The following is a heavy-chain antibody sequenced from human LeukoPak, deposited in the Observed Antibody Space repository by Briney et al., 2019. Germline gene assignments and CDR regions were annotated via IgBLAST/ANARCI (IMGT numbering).Heavy chain of an antibody. D-gene: IGHD6-19*01. CDR3: ARGSPSSVAVDY. CDR1: GGSISSYY. J-gene: IGHJ4*02. V-gene: IGHV4-59*12. CDR2: IYYSGST. Sequence: SETLSLTCTVSGGSISSYYWSWIRQPPGKGLEWIGYIYYSGSTNYNPSLKSRVTISVDTSKNQFSLKLSSVTAADTAVYYCARGSPSSVAVDYWGQGTLVTASS.